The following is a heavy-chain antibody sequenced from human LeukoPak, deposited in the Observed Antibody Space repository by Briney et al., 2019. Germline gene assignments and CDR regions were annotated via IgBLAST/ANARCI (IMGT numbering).Heavy chain of an antibody. CDR2: IYSSGST. CDR3: ARWMYYYGSGSYYYYMDV. V-gene: IGHV4-59*12. J-gene: IGHJ6*03. CDR1: GVSISSYY. D-gene: IGHD3-10*01. Sequence: PSETLSLTCTVSGVSISSYYWSWVRQPPGKGLEWIGYIYSSGSTNYNPSLKSRVTISVDKSNNQFSLKLSSVTAAHTAVYYCARWMYYYGSGSYYYYMDVWGKGTTVTVSS.